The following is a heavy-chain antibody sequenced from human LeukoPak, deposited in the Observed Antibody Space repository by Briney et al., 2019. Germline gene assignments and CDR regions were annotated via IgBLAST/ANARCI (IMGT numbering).Heavy chain of an antibody. CDR1: GFIFSNYG. Sequence: GGSLRLSCAASGFIFSNYGMSWVRQAPGKGLEWVSGISGSGDSTYNADSVKGRFTISRDNSKNTLYLQMNSLRAEDTAVYYCARVRDFYASGDWFDPWGQGTLVTVSS. J-gene: IGHJ5*02. V-gene: IGHV3-23*01. D-gene: IGHD3-16*01. CDR3: ARVRDFYASGDWFDP. CDR2: ISGSGDST.